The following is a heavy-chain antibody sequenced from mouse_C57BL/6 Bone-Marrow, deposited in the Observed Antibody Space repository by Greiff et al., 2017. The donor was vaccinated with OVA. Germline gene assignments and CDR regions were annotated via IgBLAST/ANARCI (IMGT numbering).Heavy chain of an antibody. V-gene: IGHV1-82*01. J-gene: IGHJ2*01. CDR3: ARHEDGYYASYFDY. Sequence: QVQLQQSGPELVKPGASVKISCTASGFAFSSYWMNWVKQRPGKGLEWIGRIHPGDGDTNYTGKFKGKATLTADKSSSTAYMQLSSLTSEDSAVYFCARHEDGYYASYFDYWGQGTTLTVSS. D-gene: IGHD2-3*01. CDR1: GFAFSSYW. CDR2: IHPGDGDT.